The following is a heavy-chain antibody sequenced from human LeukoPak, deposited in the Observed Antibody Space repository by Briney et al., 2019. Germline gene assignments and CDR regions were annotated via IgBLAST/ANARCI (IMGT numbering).Heavy chain of an antibody. Sequence: GGSLRLSCAASGFTFSSYWMSWVRQAPGKGLEWVANIKQDGSEKYYMDSVKGRFTISRDNAKNSLYLQMNSLRAEDTAVYYCASPQWLATENYFDYWGQGTLVTVSS. CDR3: ASPQWLATENYFDY. CDR2: IKQDGSEK. V-gene: IGHV3-7*01. J-gene: IGHJ4*02. D-gene: IGHD6-19*01. CDR1: GFTFSSYW.